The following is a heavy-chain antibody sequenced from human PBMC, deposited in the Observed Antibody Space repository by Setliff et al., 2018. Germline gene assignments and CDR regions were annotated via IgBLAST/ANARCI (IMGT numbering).Heavy chain of an antibody. V-gene: IGHV4-34*01. CDR3: ARDFGTGTTFDP. D-gene: IGHD1-7*01. Sequence: SETLSLTCAVYGGSFSGDYWSWIRQPPGKGLEWIGEINHSGSTNYNPSLKSRVTISVDTSKNQFSLKLSPVTAADTAVYYCARDFGTGTTFDPWGQGTLVTVSS. CDR1: GGSFSGDY. CDR2: INHSGST. J-gene: IGHJ5*02.